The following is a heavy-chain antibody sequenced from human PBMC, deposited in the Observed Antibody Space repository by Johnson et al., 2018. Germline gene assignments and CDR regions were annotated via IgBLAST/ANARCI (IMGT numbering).Heavy chain of an antibody. CDR3: AKGKGITIFGVVIPYYYYGMDV. D-gene: IGHD3-3*01. CDR1: GFTFSSYA. CDR2: ISGSGGST. J-gene: IGHJ6*02. V-gene: IGHV3-23*04. Sequence: VQLVESGGGLVQPGGSLRLSCEASGFTFSSYAMSWVRQAPGKGLEWVSAISGSGGSTYYADSGKGRFILSRDNSKNTLDLQMNSLRAGDTAVYYGAKGKGITIFGVVIPYYYYGMDVWGQGTTVTVSS.